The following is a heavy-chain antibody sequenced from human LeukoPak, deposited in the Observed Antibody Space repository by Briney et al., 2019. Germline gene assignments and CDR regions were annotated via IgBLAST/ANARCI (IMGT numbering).Heavy chain of an antibody. V-gene: IGHV4-34*01. Sequence: SETLSLTCAVYGGSFSGYYWSWIRQPPGKGLEWIGEINHSGSTNYNPSLKSRVTISVDTSKNQFSLKLSSVTAADTAVYYCAREDYYDSSGYFRGPNWFDPWGQGTLVTVSS. J-gene: IGHJ5*02. D-gene: IGHD3-22*01. CDR1: GGSFSGYY. CDR3: AREDYYDSSGYFRGPNWFDP. CDR2: INHSGST.